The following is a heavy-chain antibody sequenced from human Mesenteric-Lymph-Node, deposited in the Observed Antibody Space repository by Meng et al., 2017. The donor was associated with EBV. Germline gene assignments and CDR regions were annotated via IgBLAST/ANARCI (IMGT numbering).Heavy chain of an antibody. CDR2: MNPKTGNT. CDR1: GYTFSNYD. V-gene: IGHV1-8*01. Sequence: QGQLMQSGAEVKKPGASVRVFCTASGYTFSNYDINWVRQAPGQGLEWMGWMNPKTGNTGFAQKFKGRVTMTRNTSISTGYMELRSLRSDDTAVYYCARASGWSYLAFWGQGTLVTVSS. D-gene: IGHD2-15*01. J-gene: IGHJ4*02. CDR3: ARASGWSYLAF.